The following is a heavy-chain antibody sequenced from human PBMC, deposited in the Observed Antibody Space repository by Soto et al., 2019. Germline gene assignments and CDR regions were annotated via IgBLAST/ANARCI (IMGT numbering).Heavy chain of an antibody. D-gene: IGHD4-17*01. V-gene: IGHV4-39*01. CDR1: GGSISSSSYY. J-gene: IGHJ6*02. CDR2: IYYSGST. Sequence: SDTLSLTCTVSGGSISSSSYYWGWNRQPPGKGLEWIGSIYYSGSTYYNPSLKSRVTISVDTSKNQFSLKLSSVTAADTAVYYCARLRAGSYYYYYGMDVWGQGTTVTVSS. CDR3: ARLRAGSYYYYYGMDV.